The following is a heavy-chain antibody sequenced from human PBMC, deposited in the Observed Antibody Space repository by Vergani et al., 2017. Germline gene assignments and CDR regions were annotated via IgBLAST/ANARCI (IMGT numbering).Heavy chain of an antibody. V-gene: IGHV3-21*04. Sequence: EVQLVESGGGLVKPGGSLRLSCAASGFTFSSYTMNWVRQAPGKGLEWVSSIRSTSNYIYYADSVKGRFTISRDNAKTSLYLQMNSLRAEDTALYYCVSVLLLPKKASGGAFDVWGQGTKVTVYS. D-gene: IGHD3-10*01. CDR3: VSVLLLPKKASGGAFDV. CDR1: GFTFSSYT. CDR2: IRSTSNYI. J-gene: IGHJ3*01.